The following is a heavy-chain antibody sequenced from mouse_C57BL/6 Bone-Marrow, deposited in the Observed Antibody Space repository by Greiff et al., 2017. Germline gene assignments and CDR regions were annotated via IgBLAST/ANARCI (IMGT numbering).Heavy chain of an antibody. CDR1: GYSFTGYF. V-gene: IGHV1-20*01. J-gene: IGHJ3*01. CDR2: INPYNGDT. Sequence: DVQLVESGPELVKPGDSVKISCKASGYSFTGYFMNWVMQSHGKSLEWIGRINPYNGDTFYNQKFKGKATLTVDKSSSTAHMELRSLTSEDSAVYYCARRSSSSWFAYWGQGTLVTVSA. D-gene: IGHD1-1*01. CDR3: ARRSSSSWFAY.